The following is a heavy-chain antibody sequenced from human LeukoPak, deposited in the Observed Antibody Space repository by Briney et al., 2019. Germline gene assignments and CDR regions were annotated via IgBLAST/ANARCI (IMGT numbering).Heavy chain of an antibody. CDR1: GGSISRYY. CDR2: IYTSGST. V-gene: IGHV4-4*07. J-gene: IGHJ5*02. Sequence: SETLSLTCTVSGGSISRYYWSWIRQPAGKGLEWIGRIYTSGSTNYNPSLKSRVTMSVDTSKNQFSLKLSSVTAADTAVYYCARAVATARRNWFDPWGQGTLVTVSS. D-gene: IGHD5-12*01. CDR3: ARAVATARRNWFDP.